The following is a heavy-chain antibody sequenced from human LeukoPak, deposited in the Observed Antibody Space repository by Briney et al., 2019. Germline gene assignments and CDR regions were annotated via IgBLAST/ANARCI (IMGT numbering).Heavy chain of an antibody. V-gene: IGHV1-69*13. J-gene: IGHJ5*02. CDR1: GGTFISYA. Sequence: ASVTVSCKASGGTFISYAISWVRQAPGQGLEWMGGIIPIFGTANYAQKFQGRVTITADESTSTAYMELSSLRSEDTAVYYCARRYCSSTSCYTGWFDPWGQGTLVTVSS. D-gene: IGHD2-2*02. CDR2: IIPIFGTA. CDR3: ARRYCSSTSCYTGWFDP.